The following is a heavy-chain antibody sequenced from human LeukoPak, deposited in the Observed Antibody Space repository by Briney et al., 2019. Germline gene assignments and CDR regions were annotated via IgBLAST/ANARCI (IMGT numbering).Heavy chain of an antibody. CDR2: IYYTGAT. D-gene: IGHD6-19*01. J-gene: IGHJ4*02. V-gene: IGHV4-59*08. CDR1: GGSIASNY. Sequence: SETLSLTCTVSGGSIASNYWTWIRQPPGKGLEYIGYIYYTGATNYNPSLKSRVTISVDTSKNQFSLRLSSVTAADTAVYFCAEYGNSGWAIDYWGQGTLVTVSS. CDR3: AEYGNSGWAIDY.